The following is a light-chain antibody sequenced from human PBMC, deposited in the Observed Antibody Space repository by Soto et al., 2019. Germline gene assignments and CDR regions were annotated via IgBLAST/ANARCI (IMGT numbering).Light chain of an antibody. CDR1: QGINNY. Sequence: DTQMTQSPTSLSASVGDSVTITCRASQGINNYLAWYQQKPGKVPVLLIYSASTLKAGIPSRFSGSGAGTDFTLTISSLQPEDFATYYCQKYDSAPRTFGQRTKVDMK. CDR3: QKYDSAPRT. J-gene: IGKJ1*01. V-gene: IGKV1-27*01. CDR2: SAS.